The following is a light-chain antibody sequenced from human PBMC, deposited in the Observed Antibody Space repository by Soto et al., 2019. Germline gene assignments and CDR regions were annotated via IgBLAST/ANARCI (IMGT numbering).Light chain of an antibody. CDR3: NSYTSSNTYV. CDR2: DVS. J-gene: IGLJ1*01. CDR1: SSDVGGYNY. Sequence: QSALTQPASVSGSPGQSIIISCTGTSSDVGGYNYVSWYQQHPGKAPKLCIYDVSNRPSGVSNRFSGSKSGNTASLTISGLQAEDEADYYCNSYTSSNTYVFGTGTKVIVL. V-gene: IGLV2-14*03.